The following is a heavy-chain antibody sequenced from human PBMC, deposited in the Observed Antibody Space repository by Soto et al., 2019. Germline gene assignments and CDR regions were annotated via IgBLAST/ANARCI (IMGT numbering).Heavy chain of an antibody. D-gene: IGHD2-15*01. V-gene: IGHV1-18*01. Sequence: QVQLLQSGVEVKKPGASVKVSCKASGYTFATYGIGWVRQAPGQGLEWMAWITPSNGDTNSAQKLQGRVPITTDTSTRTAYMEVRSLRSDDTAVYYCARLAPCNSEICYSRPLDYWGQGTLVTVSS. CDR1: GYTFATYG. J-gene: IGHJ4*02. CDR2: ITPSNGDT. CDR3: ARLAPCNSEICYSRPLDY.